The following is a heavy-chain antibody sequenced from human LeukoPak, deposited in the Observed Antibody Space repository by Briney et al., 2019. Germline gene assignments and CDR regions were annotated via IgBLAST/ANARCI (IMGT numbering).Heavy chain of an antibody. D-gene: IGHD3-10*01. CDR3: ARGLGLGSRYYYGSGSYMY. Sequence: PSETLSLTCAVYGGSFSGYYWSWIRQPPGKGLEWIGEINHSGSTNYNPSLKSRVTISVDTSENQFSLKLSSVTAADTAVYYCARGLGLGSRYYYGSGSYMYWGQGTLVTVSS. V-gene: IGHV4-34*01. J-gene: IGHJ4*02. CDR1: GGSFSGYY. CDR2: INHSGST.